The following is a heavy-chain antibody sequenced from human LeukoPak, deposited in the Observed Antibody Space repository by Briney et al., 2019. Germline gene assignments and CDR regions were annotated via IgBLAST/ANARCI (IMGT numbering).Heavy chain of an antibody. CDR3: ARDPKLYDYSNPRGDAAFDY. CDR2: ISAYNGNT. D-gene: IGHD4-11*01. V-gene: IGHV1-18*01. Sequence: GASVKVSCKASGYTFTSYGISWVRQAPGQGLEWMGWISAYNGNTNYAQKLQGRVTMTTDTSTSTAYMELRSLRSDDTAVYYCARDPKLYDYSNPRGDAAFDYWGQGTLVTVSS. J-gene: IGHJ4*02. CDR1: GYTFTSYG.